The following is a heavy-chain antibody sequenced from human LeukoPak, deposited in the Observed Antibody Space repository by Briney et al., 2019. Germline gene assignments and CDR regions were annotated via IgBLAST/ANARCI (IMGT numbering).Heavy chain of an antibody. D-gene: IGHD3-16*01. V-gene: IGHV4-59*01. J-gene: IGHJ6*03. CDR2: INDIGST. CDR1: RGSIRGYF. Sequence: SETLSLTCTVSRGSIRGYFWRWIRQPPGKGLEWIGYINDIGSTNYSPSLKSRVTISLDTSKNQFSLKLTSVTAADTAVYYCARILGRSEYYMDVWGKGTTVTVSS. CDR3: ARILGRSEYYMDV.